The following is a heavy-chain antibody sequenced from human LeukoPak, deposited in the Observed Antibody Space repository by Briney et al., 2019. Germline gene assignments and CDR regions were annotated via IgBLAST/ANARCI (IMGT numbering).Heavy chain of an antibody. Sequence: PGGSLRLSCAASGFTFSNAWMSWVRQAPGKGLEWVGLIKSKTVGGTADDAAPVKGRFRISRDASQNTLYVQMSSLRTEDTGVYYCTHLGSGWYVRDWGRGTLVTVSS. CDR1: GFTFSNAW. J-gene: IGHJ1*01. V-gene: IGHV3-15*01. D-gene: IGHD6-19*01. CDR3: THLGSGWYVRD. CDR2: IKSKTVGGTA.